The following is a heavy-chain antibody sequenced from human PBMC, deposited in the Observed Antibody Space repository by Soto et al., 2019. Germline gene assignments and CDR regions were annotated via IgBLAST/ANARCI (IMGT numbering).Heavy chain of an antibody. CDR2: ITGSGRDT. D-gene: IGHD2-8*01. Sequence: GGSLRLSCAASGFTFRNNVLSWVRQAPGKGLDWVSGITGSGRDTYYADSVKGRFTIFRDNSKNMVFLQMNSLRAEDTALYYCAKNGLDNSPSAIDSWGPGTLVTVYS. CDR1: GFTFRNNV. V-gene: IGHV3-23*01. CDR3: AKNGLDNSPSAIDS. J-gene: IGHJ4*02.